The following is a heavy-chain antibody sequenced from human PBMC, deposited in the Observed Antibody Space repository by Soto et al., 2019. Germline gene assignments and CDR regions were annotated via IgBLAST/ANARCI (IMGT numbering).Heavy chain of an antibody. J-gene: IGHJ4*02. CDR1: GGSISGYY. CDR3: ARGGARAVAATFDY. D-gene: IGHD2-15*01. Sequence: SETLSLTCTVFGGSISGYYWSWIRQTAGKGLEWIGRIYTSGNIDYSPSLKSRVTMSVDTSKNQFSLNLTSVTAADTAVYYCARGGARAVAATFDYWGQGSPVTVSS. V-gene: IGHV4-4*07. CDR2: IYTSGNI.